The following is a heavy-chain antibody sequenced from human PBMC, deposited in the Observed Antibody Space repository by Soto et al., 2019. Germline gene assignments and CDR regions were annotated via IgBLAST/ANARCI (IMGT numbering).Heavy chain of an antibody. CDR1: GGSISSGSYY. Sequence: SETLSLTCTVSGGSISSGSYYWSWLRPPPGKGLEWIGYIYYSGTTNNNPSLNSRVAISIDTSKNQFSLTLRSVTAADAAVYYCARLGAYYQSLEPWGQGILVTVSS. D-gene: IGHD3-22*01. J-gene: IGHJ5*02. CDR3: ARLGAYYQSLEP. V-gene: IGHV4-61*01. CDR2: IYYSGTT.